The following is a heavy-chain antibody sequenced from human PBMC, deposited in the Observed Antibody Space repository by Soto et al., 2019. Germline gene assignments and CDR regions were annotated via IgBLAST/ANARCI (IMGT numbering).Heavy chain of an antibody. D-gene: IGHD7-27*01. Sequence: QVQLVQSGAEVKELGSSVKVSCKTSGGTFTTSSFVWVRQGPGQGLEWMGGIIPIFSKTNFAPKFQGRVTFTADESTRTVYMELSSLRSEDTAIYYCATDVVRSTGGDSWVQGTLVTVSS. CDR3: ATDVVRSTGGDS. V-gene: IGHV1-69*01. J-gene: IGHJ4*02. CDR1: GGTFTTSS. CDR2: IIPIFSKT.